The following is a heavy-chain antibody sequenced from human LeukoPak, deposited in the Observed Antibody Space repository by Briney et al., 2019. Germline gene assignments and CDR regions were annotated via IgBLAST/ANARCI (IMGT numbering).Heavy chain of an antibody. CDR2: IIPIFDTA. V-gene: IGHV1-69*05. CDR1: GGTFSSYA. J-gene: IGHJ4*02. CDR3: ASSPQVWDRIGSRYYPTRLDY. Sequence: GASVKVSCKASGGTFSSYAISWVRQDPGQGLEWMGGIIPIFDTANYAQKFQGRVTITTDESTSTAYMELSSLRSEDTAVYYCASSPQVWDRIGSRYYPTRLDYWGQGTLVTVSS. D-gene: IGHD3-3*01.